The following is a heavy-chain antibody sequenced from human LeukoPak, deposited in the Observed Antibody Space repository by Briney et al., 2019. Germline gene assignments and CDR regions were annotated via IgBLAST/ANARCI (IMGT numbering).Heavy chain of an antibody. Sequence: PSATLSLTCAVSGYSVSGGNYWGWLRPPPGKGLEWIGNIYRSGITYYNPSLKSRITISVDTSKNQFSLKLNSVTAADTAVYYCARESGSKYGALDYWGQGTLVTVSS. CDR2: IYRSGIT. J-gene: IGHJ4*02. V-gene: IGHV4-38-2*02. D-gene: IGHD1-26*01. CDR3: ARESGSKYGALDY. CDR1: GYSVSGGNY.